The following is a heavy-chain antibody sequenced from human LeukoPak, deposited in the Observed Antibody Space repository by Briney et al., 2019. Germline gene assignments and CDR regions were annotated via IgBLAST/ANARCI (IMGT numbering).Heavy chain of an antibody. J-gene: IGHJ3*02. CDR2: MNPNSGNT. V-gene: IGHV1-8*01. CDR1: GYTFTSYD. Sequence: ASVKVSCKASGYTFTSYDINWVRQATGQGLEWMGWMNPNSGNTGYAQKFQGRVTMTRNTSISTAYMELSSLRSEDTAVYYCARDEFLPDAFDIWGQGTMVTVSS. D-gene: IGHD3-10*01. CDR3: ARDEFLPDAFDI.